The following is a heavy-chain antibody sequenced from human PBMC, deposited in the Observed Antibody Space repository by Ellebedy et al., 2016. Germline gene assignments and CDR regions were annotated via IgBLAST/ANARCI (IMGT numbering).Heavy chain of an antibody. CDR1: GFTFSTYG. J-gene: IGHJ4*02. D-gene: IGHD3-3*01. CDR2: ISSSGGNT. CDR3: ATNDYDFWSGYYSGDDGH. V-gene: IGHV3-23*01. Sequence: GGSLRLSCAASGFTFSTYGMHWVRQPPGKGLEWVSSISSSGGNTNHADSVKGRFSTSRDNSRITLYLQMNSLRAEDTAVYYCATNDYDFWSGYYSGDDGHWGQGTLITVSS.